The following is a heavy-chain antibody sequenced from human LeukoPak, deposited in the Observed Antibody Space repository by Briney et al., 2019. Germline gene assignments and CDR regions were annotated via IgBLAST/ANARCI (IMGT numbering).Heavy chain of an antibody. Sequence: SVKVSCKASGGTFSSYAISWVRQAPGQGLEWMGGIIPIFGTANYAQKFQGRVTITADKSTSTAYMELRSLRSDDTAVYYCARDLGPHGTTGTYDAFDIWGQGTMVTVSS. D-gene: IGHD1-1*01. CDR3: ARDLGPHGTTGTYDAFDI. CDR1: GGTFSSYA. CDR2: IIPIFGTA. V-gene: IGHV1-69*06. J-gene: IGHJ3*02.